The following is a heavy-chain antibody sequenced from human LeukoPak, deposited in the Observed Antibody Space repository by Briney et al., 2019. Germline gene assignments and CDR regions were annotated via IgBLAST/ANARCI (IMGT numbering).Heavy chain of an antibody. CDR2: ISAYNGNT. D-gene: IGHD3-3*01. V-gene: IGHV1-18*01. CDR3: ARRTEWLLNNLYYYYYGMDV. J-gene: IGHJ6*02. CDR1: GYTFTSYG. Sequence: ASVTVSCKASGYTFTSYGISWVRQAPGQGLEWMGWISAYNGNTNYAQKLQGRVTMTTDTSTSTAYMELRGLRSDDTAVYYCARRTEWLLNNLYYYYYGMDVWGQGTTVTVSS.